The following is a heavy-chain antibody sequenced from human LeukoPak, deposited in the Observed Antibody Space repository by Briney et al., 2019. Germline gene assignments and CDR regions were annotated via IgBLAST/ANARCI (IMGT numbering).Heavy chain of an antibody. V-gene: IGHV4-59*12. J-gene: IGHJ4*02. CDR3: ARADYGDYYFDY. CDR1: GGSISSYY. D-gene: IGHD4-17*01. Sequence: SETLSLTCTVSGGSISSYYWSWIRQPPGKGLEWIGYIYYSGSTNYNPSLKSRVTISVDTSKNQFSLKLSSVTAADTAVYYCARADYGDYYFDYWGQGTLVTVSS. CDR2: IYYSGST.